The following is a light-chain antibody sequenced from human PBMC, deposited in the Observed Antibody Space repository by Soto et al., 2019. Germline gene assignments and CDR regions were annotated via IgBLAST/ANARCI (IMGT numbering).Light chain of an antibody. CDR3: QQYKSYPYT. Sequence: DIQMTQSPSTLSASVGDRVTITCRASQTIDNWLAWYQQIPGKAPNLLFYKVSSLDSGVPSRFSGSGSGTEFTLTFTSLQPEDFTTYYCQQYKSYPYTFANRTKLQIK. CDR1: QTIDNW. CDR2: KVS. V-gene: IGKV1-5*03. J-gene: IGKJ2*01.